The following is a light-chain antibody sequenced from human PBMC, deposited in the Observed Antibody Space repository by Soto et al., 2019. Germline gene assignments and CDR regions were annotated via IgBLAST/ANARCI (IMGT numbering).Light chain of an antibody. Sequence: DIQMTQSPSTLSASVGDRVTITCRASQSISGYLAWYQQRPGKAPQLLIYDASSLQTGVPSRFSGSGSGTELTLTISSLQPDDFATYYCQQYDSLWTFGQGTKVDIK. CDR2: DAS. J-gene: IGKJ1*01. CDR1: QSISGY. V-gene: IGKV1-5*01. CDR3: QQYDSLWT.